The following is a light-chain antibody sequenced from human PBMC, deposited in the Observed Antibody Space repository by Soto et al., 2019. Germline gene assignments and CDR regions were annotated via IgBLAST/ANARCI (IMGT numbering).Light chain of an antibody. CDR2: GAS. CDR1: QGISSG. V-gene: IGKV3-20*01. Sequence: LTQSPSSLSASVGDRVTITCRASQGISSGVAWYQQKPGQAPRLLIYGASSRATGIPDRFSGSGSGTDFTLTISRLEPEDFAVYYCQQYGSSRTFGQGTKVDI. J-gene: IGKJ1*01. CDR3: QQYGSSRT.